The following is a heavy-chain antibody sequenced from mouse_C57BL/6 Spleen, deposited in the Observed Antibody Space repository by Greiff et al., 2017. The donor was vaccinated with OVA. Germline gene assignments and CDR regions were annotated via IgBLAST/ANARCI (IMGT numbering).Heavy chain of an antibody. J-gene: IGHJ2*01. CDR2: ISYDGSN. D-gene: IGHD1-1*01. CDR1: GYSITSGYY. V-gene: IGHV3-6*01. Sequence: EVKLQESGPGLVKPSQSLSLTCSVTGYSITSGYYWNWIRQFPGNILEWMGYISYDGSNNYNPSLKNRISITRDTSKNQFFLKLNSVTTEDTATYYCAREATGYYFDYWGQGTTLTVSS. CDR3: AREATGYYFDY.